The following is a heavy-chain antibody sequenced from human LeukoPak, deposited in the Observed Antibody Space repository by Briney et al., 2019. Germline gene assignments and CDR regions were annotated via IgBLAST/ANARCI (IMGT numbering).Heavy chain of an antibody. J-gene: IGHJ4*02. Sequence: GGSLRLSCVVSGFTLSNYGMSWVRRAPGKGLEWVAGISGSGGSTNYADSVKGRFTISRDNSRNTLYLQMHSLRAEDTAFYFCAKRGVVIRVILVGFHKEAYYFESWGQGALVTVSS. CDR2: ISGSGGST. CDR1: GFTLSNYG. V-gene: IGHV3-23*01. CDR3: AKRGVVIRVILVGFHKEAYYFES. D-gene: IGHD3/OR15-3a*01.